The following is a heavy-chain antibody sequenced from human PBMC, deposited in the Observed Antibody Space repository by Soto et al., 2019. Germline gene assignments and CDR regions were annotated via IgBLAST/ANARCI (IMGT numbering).Heavy chain of an antibody. CDR3: AIDGGYVLLDY. Sequence: QLQLQESGSGLVKPSQTLSLTCAVSGGSISSDGYSWSWIRQPPGKGLEWIGYIYHYGNAHYNASLRWRRPRSVARSRKPFSLILRSVSAADTAVYYCAIDGGYVLLDYWGQASLLTVSS. V-gene: IGHV4-30-2*01. CDR2: IYHYGNA. D-gene: IGHD1-1*01. J-gene: IGHJ4*02. CDR1: GGSISSDGYS.